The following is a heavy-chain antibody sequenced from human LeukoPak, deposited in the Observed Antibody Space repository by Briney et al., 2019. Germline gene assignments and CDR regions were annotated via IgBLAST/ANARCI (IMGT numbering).Heavy chain of an antibody. J-gene: IGHJ3*02. CDR3: ARPWAVPGTGSFQI. CDR2: IYSDGTT. Sequence: PSETLSLTCTVSVGAISTYHGSWMRQPPGKGLECIGYIYSDGTTNYTPSLRSRVTISIDTSKDQFYLQFYSVTTADTAMYYCARPWAVPGTGSFQIWGQGTMVTVSS. V-gene: IGHV4-59*01. D-gene: IGHD6-19*01. CDR1: VGAISTYH.